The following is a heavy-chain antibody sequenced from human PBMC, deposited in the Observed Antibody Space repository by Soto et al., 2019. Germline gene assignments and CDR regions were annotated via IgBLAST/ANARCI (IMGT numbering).Heavy chain of an antibody. V-gene: IGHV4-34*01. CDR2: INHSGST. J-gene: IGHJ5*02. CDR3: ARGAVVVPAADLNWFDP. D-gene: IGHD2-2*01. CDR1: GGSFSGYY. Sequence: SDTLSLTCAVYGGSFSGYYWSWIRQPPGKGLEWIGEINHSGSTNYNPSLKSRVTISVDTSKNQFSLKLSSVTAADTAVYYCARGAVVVPAADLNWFDPWGQGTLVTVYS.